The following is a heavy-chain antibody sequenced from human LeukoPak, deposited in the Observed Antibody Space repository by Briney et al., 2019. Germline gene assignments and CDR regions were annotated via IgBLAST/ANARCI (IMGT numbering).Heavy chain of an antibody. CDR1: GFTFSDYS. J-gene: IGHJ1*01. Sequence: GGSLRLSCAASGFTFSDYSMNWVRQAPGKGLEWVSSISRNSRHVYYGGSVWGRFTISRDDARNSLFLEMNRLTAEDMAVYYCVSDFMAMGGTKAYLHYWGQGTLVTVSS. CDR2: ISRNSRHV. V-gene: IGHV3-21*01. D-gene: IGHD1-26*01. CDR3: VSDFMAMGGTKAYLHY.